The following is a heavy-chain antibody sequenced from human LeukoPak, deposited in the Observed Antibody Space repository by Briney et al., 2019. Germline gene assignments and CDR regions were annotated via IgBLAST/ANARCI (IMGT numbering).Heavy chain of an antibody. V-gene: IGHV3-21*01. D-gene: IGHD3-22*01. J-gene: IGHJ4*02. CDR2: ISSSSSYI. CDR1: GLTFSSHA. CDR3: ARDLGTYYYDSSGYYFDY. Sequence: GGSLRLSCAASGLTFSSHAMNWVRQAPGKGLEWVSSISSSSSYIYYADSVKGRFTISRDNAKNSLYLQMNSLRAEDTAVYYCARDLGTYYYDSSGYYFDYWGQGTLVTVSS.